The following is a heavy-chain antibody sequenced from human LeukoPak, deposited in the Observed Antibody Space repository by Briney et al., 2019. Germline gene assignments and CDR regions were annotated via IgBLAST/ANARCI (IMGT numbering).Heavy chain of an antibody. V-gene: IGHV4-38-2*01. CDR1: GYSLGKNYY. CDR3: ARYDSRGSASTRFDC. J-gene: IGHJ4*02. Sequence: SETLSLTCAVSGYSLGKNYYWGWIRQPPGKGLEWIGRIYGTRSTSYNPSLMNRVTMSVDTSKNHFSLKLTSVTAADRAVYYCARYDSRGSASTRFDCWGQGILVTISS. CDR2: IYGTRST. D-gene: IGHD3-16*01.